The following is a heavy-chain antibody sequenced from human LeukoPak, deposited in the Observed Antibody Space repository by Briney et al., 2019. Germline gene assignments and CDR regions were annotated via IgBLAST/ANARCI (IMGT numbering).Heavy chain of an antibody. D-gene: IGHD6-19*01. V-gene: IGHV3-21*01. Sequence: GGSLRLSCAASRFTFSTYSMNWVRQAPGKGLEWVSFISTSSSYIYYADSVKGRFTISRDNAKNSLYLQMNSLRAEDTAVYYCARDGYSSGWFTYYFDYWGQGTLVTVSS. CDR3: ARDGYSSGWFTYYFDY. CDR1: RFTFSTYS. CDR2: ISTSSSYI. J-gene: IGHJ4*02.